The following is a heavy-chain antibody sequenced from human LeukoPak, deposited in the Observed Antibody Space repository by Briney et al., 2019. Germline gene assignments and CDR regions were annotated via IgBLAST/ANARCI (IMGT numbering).Heavy chain of an antibody. V-gene: IGHV4-34*12. CDR2: IFYSGST. J-gene: IGHJ4*02. CDR3: ATQILLCHYY. D-gene: IGHD3-10*01. CDR1: GGSFSGYY. Sequence: SETLSLTCAVYGGSFSGYYWGWIRQPPGKGLEWIGTIFYSGSTYYNPSLKSRVTMSVDTSQNQFSLKLSSVTAADTAVYYCATQILLCHYYWGQGTLVTVSS.